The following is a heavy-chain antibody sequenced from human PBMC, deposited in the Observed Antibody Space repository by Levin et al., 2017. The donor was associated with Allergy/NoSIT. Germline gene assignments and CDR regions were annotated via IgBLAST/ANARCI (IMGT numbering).Heavy chain of an antibody. CDR2: INPNSGGT. J-gene: IGHJ6*02. Sequence: ASVKVSCKASGYTFTGYYMHWVRQAPGQGLEWMGWINPNSGGTNYAQKFQGRVTMTRDTSISTAYMELSRLRSDDTAVYYCARDGDEPYYYYGMDAWGQGTTVTVSS. CDR1: GYTFTGYY. D-gene: IGHD7-27*01. CDR3: ARDGDEPYYYYGMDA. V-gene: IGHV1-2*02.